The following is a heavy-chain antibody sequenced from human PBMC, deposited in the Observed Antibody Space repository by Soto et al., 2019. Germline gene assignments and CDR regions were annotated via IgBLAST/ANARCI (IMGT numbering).Heavy chain of an antibody. CDR1: EFFFRDFG. Sequence: GGSLRLSCVASEFFFRDFGMHWVRKAPGKGLEWVSVIWYDGSNTYQGESVKGRFTMSRDISKNTLYLQMNSLRAEDTAVYYCACPSLYSSGQLDIWGQGTMVTVSS. CDR2: IWYDGSNT. J-gene: IGHJ3*02. CDR3: ACPSLYSSGQLDI. D-gene: IGHD6-19*01. V-gene: IGHV3-33*01.